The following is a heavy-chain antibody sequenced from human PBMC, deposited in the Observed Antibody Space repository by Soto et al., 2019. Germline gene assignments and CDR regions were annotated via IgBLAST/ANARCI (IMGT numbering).Heavy chain of an antibody. D-gene: IGHD3-16*01. CDR3: VKMGGFDY. J-gene: IGHJ4*02. V-gene: IGHV3-74*01. Sequence: GGSLKLSCVASGFSLSKYWMHWVRQAPGKGLVWLSRITSDGRSTSYADSVKGRFTISRDNANNTVFLQMNSLRAEDTAVYYSVKMGGFDYWGQGAVVTVSS. CDR2: ITSDGRST. CDR1: GFSLSKYW.